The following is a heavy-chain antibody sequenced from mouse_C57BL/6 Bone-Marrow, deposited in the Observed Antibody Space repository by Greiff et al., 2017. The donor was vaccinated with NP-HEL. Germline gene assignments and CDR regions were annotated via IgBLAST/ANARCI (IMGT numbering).Heavy chain of an antibody. J-gene: IGHJ3*01. CDR1: GFTFSDYG. CDR3: ARRDSSGYFAY. D-gene: IGHD3-2*02. CDR2: ISNLAYSI. Sequence: DVHLVESGGGLVQPGGSLKLSCAASGFTFSDYGMAWVRQAPRKGPEWVAFISNLAYSIYYADTVTGRFTISRENAKNTLYLEMSSLRSEDTAMYYCARRDSSGYFAYWGQGTLVTVSA. V-gene: IGHV5-15*04.